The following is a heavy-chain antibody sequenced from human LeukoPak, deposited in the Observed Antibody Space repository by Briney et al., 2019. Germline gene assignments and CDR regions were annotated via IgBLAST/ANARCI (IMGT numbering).Heavy chain of an antibody. J-gene: IGHJ4*02. Sequence: ASAKVSCKASGYTFTGYYIHWVRQAPGQGLEWMGWINPNTGGTNYAQKFQGRVTMTRDTSISTAYMELSRLRSDDTAVYYCASGRGYCNGGSCYSPFDYWGQGTLVTVSS. V-gene: IGHV1-2*02. CDR1: GYTFTGYY. CDR3: ASGRGYCNGGSCYSPFDY. D-gene: IGHD2-15*01. CDR2: INPNTGGT.